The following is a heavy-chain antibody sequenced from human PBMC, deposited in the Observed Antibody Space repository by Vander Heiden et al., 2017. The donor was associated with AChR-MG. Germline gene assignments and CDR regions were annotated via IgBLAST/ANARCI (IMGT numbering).Heavy chain of an antibody. Sequence: EVQLVESGGALVQPGGSLKPSCEASGFTFRGPAMHWVRQASGKGLDWVGRIRSKANSYATAYAASVEGRFTISRDDSKNTAYLQMNSLKTEDTAVYYCARGYYDSRGYYDYWGQGTLVTVSS. V-gene: IGHV3-73*02. J-gene: IGHJ4*02. CDR2: IRSKANSYAT. CDR1: GFTFRGPA. D-gene: IGHD3-22*01. CDR3: ARGYYDSRGYYDY.